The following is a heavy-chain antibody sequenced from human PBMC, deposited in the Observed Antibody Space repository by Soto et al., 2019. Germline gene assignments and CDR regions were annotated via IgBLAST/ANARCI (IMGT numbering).Heavy chain of an antibody. CDR3: ARESEDLTSNFDY. Sequence: XGSLRLSCSAAGFTFTRYSMNWVRQAPGKGLEWVSSISSTTSYIYYADSMKGRFTVSRDNAKNSVYLEMNSLSAEDTAVYYCARESEDLTSNFDYWGQGTLVTVSS. J-gene: IGHJ4*02. CDR2: ISSTTSYI. CDR1: GFTFTRYS. V-gene: IGHV3-21*01.